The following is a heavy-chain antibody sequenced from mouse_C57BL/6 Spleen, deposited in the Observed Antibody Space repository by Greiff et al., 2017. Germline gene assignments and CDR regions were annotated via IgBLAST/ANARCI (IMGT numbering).Heavy chain of an antibody. J-gene: IGHJ3*01. D-gene: IGHD4-1*01. V-gene: IGHV5-17*01. CDR3: ARGELGGWFAY. CDR2: ISSGSSTI. Sequence: EVKLVESGGGLVKPGGSLKLSCAASGFTFSDYGMHWVRQAPEKGLEWVAYISSGSSTIYYADTVKGRFTISRDNAKNTLFLQMTSLRSEDTAMYYCARGELGGWFAYWGKGTLVTVSA. CDR1: GFTFSDYG.